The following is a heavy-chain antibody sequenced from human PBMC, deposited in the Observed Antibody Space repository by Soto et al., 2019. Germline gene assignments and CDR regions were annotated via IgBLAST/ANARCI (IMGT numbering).Heavy chain of an antibody. CDR1: GFTFSDYA. CDR2: VSHDGRNT. J-gene: IGHJ4*02. D-gene: IGHD6-19*01. V-gene: IGHV3-30*18. Sequence: VQLVESGGGVVQPGRSLRLSCAASGFTFSDYAMHWVRQAPGKGLEWVAVVSHDGRNTHYAGSVKGRFTTSRDSSKNTVSLEKTRLRAEDTAVYYCAKGGRQCLVTSDFNYWGQGALVTVSS. CDR3: AKGGRQCLVTSDFNY.